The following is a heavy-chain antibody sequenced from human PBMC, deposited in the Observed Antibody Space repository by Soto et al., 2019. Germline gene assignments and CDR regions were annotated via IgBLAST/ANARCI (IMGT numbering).Heavy chain of an antibody. CDR3: ARATRSGSPHFDY. CDR2: INPSGDST. D-gene: IGHD5-12*01. V-gene: IGHV1-46*01. CDR1: GYTFSNYY. J-gene: IGHJ4*02. Sequence: RASVKVSCKGAGYTFSNYYMHWVRQAPGQGLEWMGIINPSGDSTSYAQEFQGRVTMTRETSTSTLYMELSSLRSEDTAVYYCARATRSGSPHFDYWGQGTLVTVSS.